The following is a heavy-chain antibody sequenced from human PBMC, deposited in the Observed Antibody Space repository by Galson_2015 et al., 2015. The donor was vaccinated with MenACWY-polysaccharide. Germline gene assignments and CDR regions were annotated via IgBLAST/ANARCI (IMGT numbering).Heavy chain of an antibody. Sequence: SLRLSCAASGFSFSDYYMSWIRQAPGEGLEWVSYISTSGSAISYADSVKGRFAISRDNAKNSLYLQMNSLRAEDTAVYYCARDGWRSGWFADYWGRGTLVTVSS. CDR2: ISTSGSAI. CDR3: ARDGWRSGWFADY. D-gene: IGHD6-19*01. V-gene: IGHV3-11*01. CDR1: GFSFSDYY. J-gene: IGHJ4*02.